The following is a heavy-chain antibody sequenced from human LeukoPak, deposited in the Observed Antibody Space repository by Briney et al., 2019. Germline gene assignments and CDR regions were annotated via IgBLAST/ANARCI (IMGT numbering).Heavy chain of an antibody. V-gene: IGHV4-34*01. CDR2: INHSGST. J-gene: IGHJ6*04. D-gene: IGHD1-1*01. CDR1: GGSFSGYY. Sequence: PSETLSLTCAVYGGSFSGYYWSWIRQPPGKGLEWIGEINHSGSTNYNPSLKSRVTISVDTSKNQFSLKLSSVTAADTAVYYCARDPISTRLEGTAWGKGTTVIVSS. CDR3: ARDPISTRLEGTA.